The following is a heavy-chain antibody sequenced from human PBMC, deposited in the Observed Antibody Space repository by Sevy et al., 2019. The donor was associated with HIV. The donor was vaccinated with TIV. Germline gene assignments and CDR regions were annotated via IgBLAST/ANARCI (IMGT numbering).Heavy chain of an antibody. CDR3: ARLFRWRQLVSYYYYGMDV. CDR1: GYSFTSYW. V-gene: IGHV5-51*01. D-gene: IGHD6-13*01. CDR2: IYPGDSDT. J-gene: IGHJ6*02. Sequence: GESLKISCKGSGYSFTSYWIGWVRQMPGKGLEWMGIIYPGDSDTRYSPSFQGQVTISADKSISTAYLQWSSLKASDTAMYYGARLFRWRQLVSYYYYGMDVWGQGTTVTVSS.